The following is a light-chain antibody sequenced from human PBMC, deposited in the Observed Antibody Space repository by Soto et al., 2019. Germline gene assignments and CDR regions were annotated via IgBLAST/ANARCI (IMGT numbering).Light chain of an antibody. Sequence: QSVLTQPRSVSASPGQSVTISCTGTSSDVGRYDYVSWYQQHPGKAPKLILYDVTERPSGVPDRFSGSKSGNTASLTISGLQAEDEADYSCCSFAGSYSDVFGTATKVTVL. CDR2: DVT. J-gene: IGLJ1*01. V-gene: IGLV2-11*01. CDR1: SSDVGRYDY. CDR3: CSFAGSYSDV.